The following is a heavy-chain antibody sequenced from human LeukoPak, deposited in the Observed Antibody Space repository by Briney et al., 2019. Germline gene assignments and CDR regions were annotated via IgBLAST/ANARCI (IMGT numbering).Heavy chain of an antibody. CDR3: ARGTAVANCFDY. Sequence: MPSETLSLTCAVYGGSFSGYYWSWIRQPPGKGLEWIGEINHSGSTNYNPSLKSRVTISVDTSKNQFSLKLSSVTAADTAVYYCARGTAVANCFDYWGQGTLVTVSS. CDR2: INHSGST. J-gene: IGHJ4*02. CDR1: GGSFSGYY. D-gene: IGHD6-19*01. V-gene: IGHV4-34*01.